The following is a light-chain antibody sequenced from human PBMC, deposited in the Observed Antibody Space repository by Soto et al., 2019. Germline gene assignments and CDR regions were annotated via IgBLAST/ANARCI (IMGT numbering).Light chain of an antibody. J-gene: IGKJ1*01. Sequence: DIQMSQSPSAVYRSVGDRVTITCRASQTISSWLAWYQQKPGKAPKLLIYKASTLKSGVPSRFSGSGSGTEVPLTISSLQPDDCATYYCQLYDSYSEAFGQGTKVDIK. CDR2: KAS. V-gene: IGKV1-5*03. CDR1: QTISSW. CDR3: QLYDSYSEA.